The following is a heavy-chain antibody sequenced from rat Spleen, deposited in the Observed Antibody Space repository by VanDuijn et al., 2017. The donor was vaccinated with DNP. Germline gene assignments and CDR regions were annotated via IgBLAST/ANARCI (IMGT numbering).Heavy chain of an antibody. V-gene: IGHV3-1*01. CDR2: ISYSGSN. CDR1: GYSITSNY. D-gene: IGHD5-1*01. Sequence: EVQLQESGPGLVKPSQSLSLTCSVTGYSITSNYWAWIRKFPGNKMEWMGYISYSGSNGYNPPLRSLISITRDTSKNLFFLQLTSVTTEDSATYYCATEVGGRPYWYFDFWGPGTMVTVSS. CDR3: ATEVGGRPYWYFDF. J-gene: IGHJ1*01.